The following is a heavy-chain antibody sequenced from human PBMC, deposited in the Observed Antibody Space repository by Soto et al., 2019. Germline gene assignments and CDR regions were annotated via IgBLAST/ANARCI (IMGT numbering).Heavy chain of an antibody. CDR2: INPATGAE. CDR3: SIGGGVGVAGSAAFDM. V-gene: IGHV1-2*02. D-gene: IGHD3-3*01. CDR1: GYPVTAYY. Sequence: QLHLVQSGAVVKKPGASVTVSCSASGYPVTAYYMHWVRQAPGRGLEWMGGINPATGAEKYTQTFQGRVTLPRDTSTSTDSMELSGLATGDTAGFYCSIGGGVGVAGSAAFDMWGQGTLVTVSS. J-gene: IGHJ3*02.